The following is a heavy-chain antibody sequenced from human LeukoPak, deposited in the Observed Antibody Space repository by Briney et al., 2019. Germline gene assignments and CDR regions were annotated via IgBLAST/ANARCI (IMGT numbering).Heavy chain of an antibody. CDR1: GFTFSSYS. CDR2: ISSSSSYI. V-gene: IGHV3-21*01. D-gene: IGHD5-18*01. Sequence: GGSLRLSCAASGFTFSSYSMNWVRQAPGKGLEWVSSISSSSSYIYYADSVKGRFTISRDNAKNSLYLQMNSLRAEDTAVYYCARDRGYSYGFDYWGQGTLVTVSS. CDR3: ARDRGYSYGFDY. J-gene: IGHJ4*02.